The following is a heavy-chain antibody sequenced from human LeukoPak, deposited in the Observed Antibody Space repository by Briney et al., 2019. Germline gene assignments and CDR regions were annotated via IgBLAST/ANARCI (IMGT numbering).Heavy chain of an antibody. V-gene: IGHV1-69*04. J-gene: IGHJ4*02. CDR2: IIPILGIA. CDR3: AREVYFTMVRGPFDY. CDR1: GGTFSSYA. Sequence: SVKVSCKASGGTFSSYAISWVRQAPGQGLEWMGRIIPILGIANYAQKFQGRVTITVDKSTSTAYVELSSLRSEDTAVYYCAREVYFTMVRGPFDYWGQGTLVTVSS. D-gene: IGHD3-10*01.